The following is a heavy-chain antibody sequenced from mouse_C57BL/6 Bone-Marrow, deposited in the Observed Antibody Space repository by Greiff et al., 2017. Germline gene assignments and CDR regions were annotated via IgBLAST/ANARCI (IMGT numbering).Heavy chain of an antibody. J-gene: IGHJ2*01. V-gene: IGHV1-52*01. CDR2: IDPSDSET. Sequence: VQLQQSGAELVRPGSSVKLSCKASGYTFTSYWMHWVKQRPIQGLEWIGNIDPSDSETHYNQKFKDKATLTVAKSSSTAYMQLSSLTSEDSAVYYCAILCPGSGRYYFDYWGQGTTLTVSS. CDR1: GYTFTSYW. D-gene: IGHD1-1*02. CDR3: AILCPGSGRYYFDY.